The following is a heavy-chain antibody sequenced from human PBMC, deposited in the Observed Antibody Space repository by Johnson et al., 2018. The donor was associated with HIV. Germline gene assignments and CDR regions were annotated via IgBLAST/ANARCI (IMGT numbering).Heavy chain of an antibody. CDR2: IYSAYST. CDR1: GFTVSSYY. CDR3: ARVSDFGVVILGAFDI. V-gene: IGHV3-66*02. J-gene: IGHJ3*02. D-gene: IGHD3-3*01. Sequence: VQLVESGGGLVQPGGSLRLSCAASGFTVSSYYMSWVRQAPGKGLEWVSVIYSAYSTFYADSVKGRFTRSRANSKNTLHLQMNSPRAEDTAIYHCARVSDFGVVILGAFDIWGQGTTVTVSS.